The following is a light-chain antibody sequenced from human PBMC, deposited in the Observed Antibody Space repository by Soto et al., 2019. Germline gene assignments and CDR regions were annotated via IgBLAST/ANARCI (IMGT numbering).Light chain of an antibody. CDR2: GAS. J-gene: IGKJ1*01. Sequence: LVLAQSQATLSLSPGERATLSCRASQSVSSNLAWYQQKPGQAPRLLIYGASTRATGIPARFSGSGSGTEFTLTISSLQSEDFAVYYCQQYNNLPPTFGQGTKVDIK. CDR1: QSVSSN. V-gene: IGKV3-15*01. CDR3: QQYNNLPPT.